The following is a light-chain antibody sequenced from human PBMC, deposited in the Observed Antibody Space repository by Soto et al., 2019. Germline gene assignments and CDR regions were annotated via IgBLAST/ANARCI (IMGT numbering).Light chain of an antibody. V-gene: IGKV1-39*01. J-gene: IGKJ1*01. Sequence: DIHMTQSPSSLSASVGDRVTIACRASQSISSSLNWYQQTPGKAPQLLIYAASSLHSGVPSRFSASGSGTDFTLTIRSLQPEDFATYYCQQYYSYPQTFGQGTKVDIK. CDR3: QQYYSYPQT. CDR1: QSISSS. CDR2: AAS.